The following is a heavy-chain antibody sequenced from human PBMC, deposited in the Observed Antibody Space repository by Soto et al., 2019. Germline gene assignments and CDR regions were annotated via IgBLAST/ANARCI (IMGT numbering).Heavy chain of an antibody. CDR3: AKDLTRQLAYWLDP. J-gene: IGHJ5*02. CDR1: GFSFTGYY. V-gene: IGHV1-2*02. CDR2: INAHSGGT. Sequence: ASVKVSFKASGFSFTGYYIHWLRQAPGQGLEWMGWINAHSGGTEYAQKFQGRVTLTRDTSIATAYLTLTSLTSDDTALYYCAKDLTRQLAYWLDPWGQGTQVTVSS. D-gene: IGHD6-6*01.